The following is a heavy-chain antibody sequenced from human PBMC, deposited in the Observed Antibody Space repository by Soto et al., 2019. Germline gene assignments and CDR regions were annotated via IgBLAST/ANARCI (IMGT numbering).Heavy chain of an antibody. D-gene: IGHD2-2*03. Sequence: ASVKVSCKVSGYTLTELSMHWVRQAPGKGLEWMGGFDPEDGETIYAQKFQGRVTMTEDTSTDTAYMELSSLRSEDTAVYYCATVKLDIVLVPAAIQFYYFDYWGQGTLVTV. CDR3: ATVKLDIVLVPAAIQFYYFDY. V-gene: IGHV1-24*01. CDR1: GYTLTELS. J-gene: IGHJ4*02. CDR2: FDPEDGET.